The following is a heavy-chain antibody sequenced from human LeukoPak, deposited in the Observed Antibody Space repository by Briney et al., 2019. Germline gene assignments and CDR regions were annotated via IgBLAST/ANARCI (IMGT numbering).Heavy chain of an antibody. J-gene: IGHJ5*02. D-gene: IGHD1-20*01. V-gene: IGHV3-23*01. Sequence: GGSLRLSCAASGFTFSSYAMSWVRQAPGKRLEWVSAISGSGGSTYYADSVKGRFTISRDNSKNTLYLQMNSLRAEDTAVYYCAKQITGTRTRLFDPWGQGTLVTVSS. CDR3: AKQITGTRTRLFDP. CDR1: GFTFSSYA. CDR2: ISGSGGST.